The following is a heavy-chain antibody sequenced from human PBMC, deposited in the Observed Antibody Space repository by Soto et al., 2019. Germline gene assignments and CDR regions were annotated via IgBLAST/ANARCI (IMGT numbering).Heavy chain of an antibody. D-gene: IGHD3-22*01. CDR1: GGSISSYY. CDR2: IYYSGST. J-gene: IGHJ4*02. Sequence: SETLSLTCTVSGGSISSYYWSWIRQPPGKGLEWIGYIYYSGSTNYNPSLKSRVTISVDTSKNQFSLKLSSVTAADTAVYYCARGHFYDSSGYSPDLDYWGQGTLVTGSS. V-gene: IGHV4-59*01. CDR3: ARGHFYDSSGYSPDLDY.